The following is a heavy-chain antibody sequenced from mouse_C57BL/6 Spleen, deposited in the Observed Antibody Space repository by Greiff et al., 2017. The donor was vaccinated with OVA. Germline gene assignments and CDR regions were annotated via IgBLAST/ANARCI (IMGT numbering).Heavy chain of an antibody. CDR2: IYPGSGNT. V-gene: IGHV1-66*01. D-gene: IGHD2-4*01. Sequence: QVQLQQSGPELVKPGASVKISCKASGYSFTSYYIHWVKQRPGQGLEWIGWIYPGSGNTKYNEKFKGKATLTADTSSSTAYMQLSSLTSEDSAVYYCARTYYDYDVGYWGQGTTLTVSS. CDR3: ARTYYDYDVGY. J-gene: IGHJ2*01. CDR1: GYSFTSYY.